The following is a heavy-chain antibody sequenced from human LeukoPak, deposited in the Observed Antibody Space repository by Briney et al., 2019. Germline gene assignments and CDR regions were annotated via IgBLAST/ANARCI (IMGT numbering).Heavy chain of an antibody. V-gene: IGHV4-38-2*01. Sequence: SETLSLTCAVSGYSISSGYYWGWIRQPPGKGLEWIGEINHSGSTNYNPSLKSRVTISVDTSKNQFSLKLSSVTAADTAVYYCARGYCSGGSCYRLRGMRNWFDPWGQGTLVTVSS. CDR2: INHSGST. CDR1: GYSISSGYY. CDR3: ARGYCSGGSCYRLRGMRNWFDP. D-gene: IGHD2-15*01. J-gene: IGHJ5*02.